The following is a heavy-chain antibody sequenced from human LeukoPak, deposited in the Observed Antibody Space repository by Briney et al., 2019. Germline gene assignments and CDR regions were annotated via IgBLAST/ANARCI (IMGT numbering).Heavy chain of an antibody. J-gene: IGHJ6*02. V-gene: IGHV3-21*01. CDR2: ISSSSSYI. CDR1: GFTFSSYS. CDR3: ARDQLVVVPAAMRGLGYGMDV. Sequence: GGSLRLSCAASGFTFSSYSMNWVRQAPGKGLEWVSSISSSSSYIYYADSVKGRFTISRDNAKNSLYLQMNSLRAEDTAVYYCARDQLVVVPAAMRGLGYGMDVWGQGTTVTVSS. D-gene: IGHD2-2*01.